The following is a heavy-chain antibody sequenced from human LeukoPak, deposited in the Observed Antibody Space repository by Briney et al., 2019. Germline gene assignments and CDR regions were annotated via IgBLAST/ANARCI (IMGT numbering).Heavy chain of an antibody. CDR2: IYSGGST. J-gene: IGHJ4*02. CDR3: AREVSDSSGYYLGY. V-gene: IGHV3-53*04. CDR1: GFTFSSYA. D-gene: IGHD3-22*01. Sequence: GGSLRLSCAASGFTFSSYAMSWVRQAPGKGLEWVSVIYSGGSTYYADSVKGRFTISRHNSKNTLYLQMNSLRAEDTAVYYCAREVSDSSGYYLGYWGQGTLVTVSS.